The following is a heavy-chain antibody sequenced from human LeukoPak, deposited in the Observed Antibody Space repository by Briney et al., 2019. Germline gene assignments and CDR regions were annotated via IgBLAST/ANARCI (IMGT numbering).Heavy chain of an antibody. CDR2: IYTSGST. J-gene: IGHJ4*02. CDR3: ARVGLLAAAGTSFDY. V-gene: IGHV4-4*07. D-gene: IGHD6-13*01. Sequence: PSETLSLTCTVSGGSISSYYWSWIRQPAGKGLEWIGRIYTSGSTNYNPSLKSRVTMSVDTSKNQFSLKLSSVTAADTAVYYCARVGLLAAAGTSFDYWGQGTLVTVSS. CDR1: GGSISSYY.